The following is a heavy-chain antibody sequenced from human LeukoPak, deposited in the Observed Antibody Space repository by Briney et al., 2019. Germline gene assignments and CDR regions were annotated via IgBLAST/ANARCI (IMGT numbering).Heavy chain of an antibody. Sequence: GGALRLSCAASGFTFHDYDMSWVRQSPGKGLEWVSGINWNGDRTGYADSVKGRFTISRDNAKKSLYLQMNSLRAEDTALYYCARRDYYGSGSPDFWGQGTLVTVSS. V-gene: IGHV3-20*04. CDR3: ARRDYYGSGSPDF. CDR2: INWNGDRT. CDR1: GFTFHDYD. J-gene: IGHJ4*02. D-gene: IGHD3-10*01.